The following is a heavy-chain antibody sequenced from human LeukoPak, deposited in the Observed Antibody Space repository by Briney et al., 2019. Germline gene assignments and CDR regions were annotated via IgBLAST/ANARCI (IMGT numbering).Heavy chain of an antibody. CDR2: ISGSGGST. V-gene: IGHV3-23*01. CDR1: GFTFSSCA. J-gene: IGHJ3*02. Sequence: GGSLRLSCAASGFTFSSCAMSWVRQAPGKGLEWVSAISGSGGSTYYADSVKGRFTISRDNSKNTLYLQMNSLRAEDTAVYYCAKWGSSVYYDFWSGYPNDAFDIWGQGTMVTVSS. D-gene: IGHD3-3*01. CDR3: AKWGSSVYYDFWSGYPNDAFDI.